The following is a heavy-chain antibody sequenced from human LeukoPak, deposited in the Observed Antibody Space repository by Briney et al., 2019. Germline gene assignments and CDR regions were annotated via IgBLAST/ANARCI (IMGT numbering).Heavy chain of an antibody. CDR1: GYSFTSYW. Sequence: GESLKISCKGSGYSFTSYWIGWVRQMPGKGLEWMGIIYPGDSDTRYSPSFQGQVTISADKSISTAYLQWSSLKASDTAMYYCARGDTDYGDYQALVDYWGQGTLVTVSS. J-gene: IGHJ4*02. CDR3: ARGDTDYGDYQALVDY. V-gene: IGHV5-51*01. D-gene: IGHD4-17*01. CDR2: IYPGDSDT.